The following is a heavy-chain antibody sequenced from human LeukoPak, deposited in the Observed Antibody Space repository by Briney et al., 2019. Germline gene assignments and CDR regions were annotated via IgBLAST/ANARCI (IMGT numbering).Heavy chain of an antibody. J-gene: IGHJ4*02. V-gene: IGHV3-21*01. Sequence: GGSLRLSCAASGVTFSIHGMNCVRQAPGKGLEWVASVSSRSTYTHFADSVKGRFTIYRDDADESLFLHMNSLRVEDTAVYYCARESYDFSGNFPRDFDYWGQGNLVTVSS. CDR2: VSSRSTYT. CDR3: ARESYDFSGNFPRDFDY. CDR1: GVTFSIHG. D-gene: IGHD3/OR15-3a*01.